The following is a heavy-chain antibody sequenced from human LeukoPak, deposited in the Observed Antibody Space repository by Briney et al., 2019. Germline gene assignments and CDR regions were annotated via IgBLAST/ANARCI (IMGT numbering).Heavy chain of an antibody. CDR2: IYYSGST. V-gene: IGHV4-39*01. Sequence: PSETLSLTCTVSGGSISSSSYYWGWIRQPPGKGLEWIGSIYYSGSTYYNPSLKSRVTISVDTSKNQFSLKLSSVTAADTAVYYCATSIDYDFWSGFFYLDYWGQGTLVTVSS. CDR1: GGSISSSSYY. D-gene: IGHD3-3*01. CDR3: ATSIDYDFWSGFFYLDY. J-gene: IGHJ4*02.